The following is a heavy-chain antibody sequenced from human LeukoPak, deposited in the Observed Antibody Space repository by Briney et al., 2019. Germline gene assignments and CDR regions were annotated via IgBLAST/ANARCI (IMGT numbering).Heavy chain of an antibody. J-gene: IGHJ6*03. CDR2: IYYSGST. CDR3: ARDRGRWLQFDRVQDYYYYMDV. V-gene: IGHV4-59*01. D-gene: IGHD5-24*01. Sequence: SETLSLTCTVSGGSISSYYWSWVRQPPGKGLEWIGSIYYSGSTNYNPSLKSRVTISVDTSKNQFSLKLSSVTAADTAVYYCARDRGRWLQFDRVQDYYYYMDVWGKGTTVTVSS. CDR1: GGSISSYY.